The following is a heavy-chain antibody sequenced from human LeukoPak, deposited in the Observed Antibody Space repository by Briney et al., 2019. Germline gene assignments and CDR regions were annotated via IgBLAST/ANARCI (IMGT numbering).Heavy chain of an antibody. D-gene: IGHD3-16*01. Sequence: GGSLRLSCAASGFIFSNFWTSWLRQAPGKGLEWVAHTNEGGSDTYYVDSEKGRFSMSRDNLRSSQYLQMNSLRAEDTALYYCVIWSANLNHWGQGTLVTVSS. CDR2: TNEGGSDT. J-gene: IGHJ5*02. CDR1: GFIFSNFW. V-gene: IGHV3-7*01. CDR3: VIWSANLNH.